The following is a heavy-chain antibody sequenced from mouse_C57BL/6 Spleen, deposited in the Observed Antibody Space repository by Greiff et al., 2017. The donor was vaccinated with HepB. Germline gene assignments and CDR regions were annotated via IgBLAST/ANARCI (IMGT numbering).Heavy chain of an antibody. CDR2: IDPENGDT. Sequence: EVKLVESGAELVRPGASVKLSCTASGFNIKDDYMHWVKQRPEQGLEWIGWIDPENGDTEYASKFHGKATITADTSSNTAYLQLSSLTSEDTAVYYCTTYYGSSYGYAMDYWGQGTSVTVSS. CDR3: TTYYGSSYGYAMDY. J-gene: IGHJ4*01. V-gene: IGHV14-4*01. D-gene: IGHD1-1*01. CDR1: GFNIKDDY.